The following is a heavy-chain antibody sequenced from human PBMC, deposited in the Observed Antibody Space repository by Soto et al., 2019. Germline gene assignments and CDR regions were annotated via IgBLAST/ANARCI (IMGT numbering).Heavy chain of an antibody. CDR1: GFSFSGSA. D-gene: IGHD1-26*01. CDR3: SSGSYYSSY. V-gene: IGHV3-73*01. J-gene: IGHJ4*02. CDR2: IRSKSNKYAT. Sequence: HPGGSLRLSCTASGFSFSGSAMHWVRQASGKGLEWVGRIRSKSNKYATLYAASVKGRSTISRDDSQNTAYLQMESLKSEDTAVYYCSSGSYYSSYWGQGTLGTVS.